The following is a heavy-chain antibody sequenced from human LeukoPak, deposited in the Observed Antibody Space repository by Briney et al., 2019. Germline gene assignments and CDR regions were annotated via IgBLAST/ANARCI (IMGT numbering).Heavy chain of an antibody. CDR2: INHSGST. CDR1: GGSFSGYY. J-gene: IGHJ6*03. V-gene: IGHV4-34*01. Sequence: SETLSLTCAVYGGSFSGYYWSWIRQPPGKGLEWIGEINHSGSTNYNPSLKSRVTISVDTSKNQFSLKLSSVTAADTAVYYCARGRLPDDICFRRHGFCSSFGHYYYYYMDVWGKGTTVTVSS. D-gene: IGHD6-13*01. CDR3: ARGRLPDDICFRRHGFCSSFGHYYYYYMDV.